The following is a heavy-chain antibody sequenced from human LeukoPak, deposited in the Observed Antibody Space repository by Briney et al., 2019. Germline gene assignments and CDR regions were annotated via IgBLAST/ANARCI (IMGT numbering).Heavy chain of an antibody. CDR1: GFTFSSYE. D-gene: IGHD3-16*02. Sequence: GGSLRLSCAASGFTFSSYEMNWVRQAPGKGLEWVSYISSSGSYIYYADSVKGRFTISRDNAKNPLYLQMDSLRAEDTALYYCAKDRSWGSYRYGFDYWGQGTLVTVSS. CDR3: AKDRSWGSYRYGFDY. J-gene: IGHJ4*02. V-gene: IGHV3-48*03. CDR2: ISSSGSYI.